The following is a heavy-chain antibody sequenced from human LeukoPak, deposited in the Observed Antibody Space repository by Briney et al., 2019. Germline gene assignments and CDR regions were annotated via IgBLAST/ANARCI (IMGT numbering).Heavy chain of an antibody. D-gene: IGHD6-13*01. CDR1: GFTFSSYA. CDR2: ISGSGGST. Sequence: GGSLRLSCAVSGFTFSSYAMSWVRQAPGKGLEWVSTISGSGGSTYYADSVKGRFTISRDNAKNSLYLQMNSLRAEDTAVYYCARTPFPPAAAGSHYYGMDVWGQGTTVTVSS. CDR3: ARTPFPPAAAGSHYYGMDV. J-gene: IGHJ6*02. V-gene: IGHV3-23*01.